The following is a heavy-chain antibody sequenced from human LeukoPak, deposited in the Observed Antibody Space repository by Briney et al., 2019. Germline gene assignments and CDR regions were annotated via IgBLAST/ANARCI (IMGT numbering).Heavy chain of an antibody. CDR2: IKQDGSEK. D-gene: IGHD3-10*01. CDR3: AKDRRGGYYYYYMDV. CDR1: GSSFSRYW. V-gene: IGHV3-7*03. J-gene: IGHJ6*03. Sequence: PGGSLRLSCAASGSSFSRYWMNWVRQAPGKGLEWVANIKQDGSEKYYVDSVKGRFTISRDNAKNSLYLQMNSLRAEDTALYYCAKDRRGGYYYYYMDVWGKGTTVTVSS.